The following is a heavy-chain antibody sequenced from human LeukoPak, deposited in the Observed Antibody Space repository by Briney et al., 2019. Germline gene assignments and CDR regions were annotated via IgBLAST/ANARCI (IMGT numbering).Heavy chain of an antibody. CDR2: MRPSSGKT. CDR3: ARERGGQAGSYFPS. V-gene: IGHV1-8*01. D-gene: IGHD1-26*01. Sequence: GVSVKVSCKTSGYNFINYDISWVRQAPGQGLEWMGWMRPSSGKTGYAQKFQGRVTMTRNISISTAYMELSSLRFEDTAVYYCARERGGQAGSYFPSWGQGTLVTVSS. J-gene: IGHJ4*02. CDR1: GYNFINYD.